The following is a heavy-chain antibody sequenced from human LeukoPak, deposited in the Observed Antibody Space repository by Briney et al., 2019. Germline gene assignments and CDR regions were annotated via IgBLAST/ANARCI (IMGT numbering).Heavy chain of an antibody. J-gene: IGHJ4*02. CDR1: GYSISSGYY. CDR2: IYHSGST. V-gene: IGHV4-38-2*02. D-gene: IGHD3-10*01. Sequence: PSETLSLTCTVSGYSISSGYYWGWIRQPPGKGLEWIGSIYHSGSTYYNPSLESRVTISVDTSKNQFSLKLSSVTAADTAVYYCARVGITMVRGARSHFDYWGQGTLVTVSS. CDR3: ARVGITMVRGARSHFDY.